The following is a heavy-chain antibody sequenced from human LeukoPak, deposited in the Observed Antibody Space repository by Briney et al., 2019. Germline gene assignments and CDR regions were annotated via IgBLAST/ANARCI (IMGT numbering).Heavy chain of an antibody. D-gene: IGHD1-26*01. CDR3: AKLGATPY. Sequence: GGSLRLSCAASGFTFGNYAMHWVRQAPGKGLEWVSLISWDGGSAYYADSVKGRFAISRDNSNNSLYLQMNTLRPEDAALYYCAKLGATPYWGQGTLVTVSS. J-gene: IGHJ4*02. CDR2: ISWDGGSA. V-gene: IGHV3-43D*03. CDR1: GFTFGNYA.